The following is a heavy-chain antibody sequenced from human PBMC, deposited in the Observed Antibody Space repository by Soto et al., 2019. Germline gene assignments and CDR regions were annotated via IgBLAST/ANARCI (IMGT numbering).Heavy chain of an antibody. CDR3: AKAVWEYCSSTSCPFDY. Sequence: GSLRLSCAASGFTFSSYAMSWVRQAPGKGLEWVSAISGSGGSTYYADSVKGRFTISRDNSKNTLYLQMNSLRAEDTAVYYCAKAVWEYCSSTSCPFDYWGQGTLVTVSS. D-gene: IGHD2-2*01. J-gene: IGHJ4*02. V-gene: IGHV3-23*01. CDR1: GFTFSSYA. CDR2: ISGSGGST.